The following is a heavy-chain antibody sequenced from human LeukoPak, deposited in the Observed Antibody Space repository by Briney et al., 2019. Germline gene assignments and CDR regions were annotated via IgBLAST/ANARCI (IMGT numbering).Heavy chain of an antibody. J-gene: IGHJ4*02. V-gene: IGHV3-53*01. Sequence: PGGSLRLSCAASGFTVSSNYMSWVRQAPGKGLEWVSVIYSGGSTYYADSAKGRFTISRDNSKNTLYLQMSSLRAEDTAVYYCARDSSVSGYDSFDYWGQGTLVTVSS. CDR2: IYSGGST. D-gene: IGHD5-12*01. CDR1: GFTVSSNY. CDR3: ARDSSVSGYDSFDY.